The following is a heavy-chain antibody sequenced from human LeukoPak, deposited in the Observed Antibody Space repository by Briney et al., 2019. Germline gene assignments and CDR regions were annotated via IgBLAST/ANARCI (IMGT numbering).Heavy chain of an antibody. CDR1: GFTFSSYA. CDR2: ISGSGDYT. CDR3: ARDPGVGTVTTPYYFDY. V-gene: IGHV3-23*01. Sequence: QPGGSLRLSCAASGFTFSSYAMTWVRQAPGKGLEWVSSISGSGDYTNYAGSVKGRFTISRDNSKNTLYLQMGSLRAEDMAVYYCARDPGVGTVTTPYYFDYWGQGTLVTVSS. J-gene: IGHJ4*02. D-gene: IGHD4-17*01.